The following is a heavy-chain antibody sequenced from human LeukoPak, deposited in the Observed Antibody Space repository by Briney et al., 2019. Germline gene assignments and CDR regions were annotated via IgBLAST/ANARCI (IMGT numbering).Heavy chain of an antibody. J-gene: IGHJ4*02. CDR1: GYTFTAYY. CDR3: ARNLGSGLYAIDY. D-gene: IGHD6-19*01. Sequence: GASVKVSCKASGYTFTAYYLHWVRQAPGQGLEWMGWINTNSGGTNYAQKFQGRVTMTRDTSISTAYMELSRLRSDDTAMYYCARNLGSGLYAIDYWGQGTLVTVSS. CDR2: INTNSGGT. V-gene: IGHV1-2*02.